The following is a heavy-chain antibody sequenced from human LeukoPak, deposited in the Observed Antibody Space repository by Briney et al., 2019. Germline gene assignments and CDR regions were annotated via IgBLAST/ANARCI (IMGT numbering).Heavy chain of an antibody. Sequence: SETLSLTCTVSGGSVSSGSYYWSWIRQPPGKGLEWIGYIYYSGSTNYNPSLKSRVTISVDTSKNQFSLKLSSVTAADTAVYYCARTMPYYYDNSGLGVWGQGTTVTVSS. V-gene: IGHV4-61*01. D-gene: IGHD3-22*01. CDR2: IYYSGST. J-gene: IGHJ6*02. CDR1: GGSVSSGSYY. CDR3: ARTMPYYYDNSGLGV.